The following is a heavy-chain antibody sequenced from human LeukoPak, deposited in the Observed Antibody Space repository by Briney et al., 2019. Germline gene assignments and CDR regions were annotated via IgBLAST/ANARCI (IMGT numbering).Heavy chain of an antibody. CDR3: ARGSSNIAARNNYFDP. V-gene: IGHV3-30*04. Sequence: SGGSLRLSCAASGFTFSSYAMHWVRQAPGKGLEWVAVISYDGSNKYYADSVKGRFTVSRDNARKSLYLQMNSLRAEDTAVYYCARGSSNIAARNNYFDPWGQGTLVTVSS. D-gene: IGHD6-6*01. CDR1: GFTFSSYA. J-gene: IGHJ5*02. CDR2: ISYDGSNK.